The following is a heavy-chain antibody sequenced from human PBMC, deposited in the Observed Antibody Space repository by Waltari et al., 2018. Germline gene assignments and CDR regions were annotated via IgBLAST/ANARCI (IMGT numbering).Heavy chain of an antibody. CDR1: GGTFSSYA. CDR3: AKLEGQQLVGYFDL. V-gene: IGHV1-69*14. CDR2: IIPIFGTA. D-gene: IGHD6-13*01. Sequence: QVQLVQSGAEVKKPGSSVKVSCKASGGTFSSYAISWVRQAPGQGLEWMGGIIPIFGTANYAQKFQGRVTITADNSKNTLYLQMNSLRAEDTAVYYCAKLEGQQLVGYFDLWGRGTLVTVSS. J-gene: IGHJ2*01.